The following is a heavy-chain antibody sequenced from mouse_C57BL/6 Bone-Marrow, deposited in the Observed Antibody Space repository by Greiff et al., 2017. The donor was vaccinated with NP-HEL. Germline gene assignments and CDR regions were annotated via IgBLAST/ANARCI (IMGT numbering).Heavy chain of an antibody. J-gene: IGHJ4*01. V-gene: IGHV1-69*01. D-gene: IGHD1-1*01. CDR2: IDPSDSYT. CDR1: GYTFTSYW. Sequence: VQLQQPGAELVMPGASVKLSCKASGYTFTSYWMHWVKQRPGQGLEWIGAIDPSDSYTNYNQKFKGKSTLTVHKSSSTAYMQHSSLTSEDSAVYYCARSTTTGGHAMDYWGQGTSVTVSS. CDR3: ARSTTTGGHAMDY.